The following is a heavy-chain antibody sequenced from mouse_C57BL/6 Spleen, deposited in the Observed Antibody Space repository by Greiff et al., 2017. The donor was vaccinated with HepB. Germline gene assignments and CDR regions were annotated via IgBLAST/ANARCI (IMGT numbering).Heavy chain of an antibody. Sequence: VKLVESGAELVKPGASVKISCKASGYAFSSYWMNWVKQRPGKGLEWIGQIYPGDGDTNYNGKFKGKATLTADKSSSTAYLQLSSLTSEDSAVYFCARLDYGSSYAFDYWGQGTTLTVSS. CDR1: GYAFSSYW. J-gene: IGHJ2*01. CDR2: IYPGDGDT. CDR3: ARLDYGSSYAFDY. D-gene: IGHD1-1*01. V-gene: IGHV1-80*01.